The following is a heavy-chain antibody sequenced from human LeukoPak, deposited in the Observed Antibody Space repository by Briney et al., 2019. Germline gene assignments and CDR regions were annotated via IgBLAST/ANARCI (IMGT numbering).Heavy chain of an antibody. Sequence: GGSLRLSCAASGFTFSSYGMHWVRQAPGKGPEWVAVIWYDGSNKYYADSVKGRFTIPRDNSKNTLYLQMNSLRAEDTAVYYCARDPEQWQDAYYYYGMDVWGQGTTVTVSS. CDR3: ARDPEQWQDAYYYYGMDV. CDR1: GFTFSSYG. CDR2: IWYDGSNK. V-gene: IGHV3-33*01. D-gene: IGHD6-19*01. J-gene: IGHJ6*02.